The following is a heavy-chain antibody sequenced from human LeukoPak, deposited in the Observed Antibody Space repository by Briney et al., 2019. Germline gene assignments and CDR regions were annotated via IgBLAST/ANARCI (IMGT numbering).Heavy chain of an antibody. Sequence: GGSLRLSCAASGFTFTSYAMTWVRQAPGKGLEWVSRISSNGGSTYYADSVKGRFTISRDNSKNTLYLQMNSLRAEDTAVYYCAKPFSMGYAEYFQHWGQGTLVTVSS. D-gene: IGHD5-12*01. V-gene: IGHV3-23*01. CDR3: AKPFSMGYAEYFQH. CDR1: GFTFTSYA. J-gene: IGHJ1*01. CDR2: ISSNGGST.